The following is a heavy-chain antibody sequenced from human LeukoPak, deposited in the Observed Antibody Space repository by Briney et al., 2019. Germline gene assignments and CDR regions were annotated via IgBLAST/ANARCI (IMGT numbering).Heavy chain of an antibody. Sequence: SETLSLTCTVSGGSISSYYWSWIRQPAGKGLEWIGSIYYSGSTYYNPSLKSRVTISVDTSKNQFSLKLSSVTAADTAVYYCARVPMIEGAFDIWGQGTMVTVSS. CDR1: GGSISSYY. CDR3: ARVPMIEGAFDI. CDR2: IYYSGST. V-gene: IGHV4-4*07. D-gene: IGHD3-22*01. J-gene: IGHJ3*02.